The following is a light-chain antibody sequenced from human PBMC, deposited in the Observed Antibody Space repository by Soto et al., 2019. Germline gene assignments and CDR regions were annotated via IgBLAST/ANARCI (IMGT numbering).Light chain of an antibody. CDR1: EDINKF. J-gene: IGKJ2*01. Sequence: DIQLTQSPSFLSASVGDRVTITCRASEDINKFLGWYQQKPGKAPNLLISSASTLRSGVPSRFSGSGSGTEFTLTISSLQPEDFATYYCQHLKTCPYTFGRGTKLEIK. V-gene: IGKV1-9*01. CDR2: SAS. CDR3: QHLKTCPYT.